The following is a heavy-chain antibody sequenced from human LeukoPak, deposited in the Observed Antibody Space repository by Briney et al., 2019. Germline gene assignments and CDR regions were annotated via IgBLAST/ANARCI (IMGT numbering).Heavy chain of an antibody. D-gene: IGHD3-3*01. V-gene: IGHV4-34*01. J-gene: IGHJ6*03. Sequence: PSEALCLTCAEHVGSFSGYYWSWIRQPPGKGLEWIAEINHIGSTNYNPSLKRRVTISVDTSKNQFSLKLSSVTATDTAVYYCARRGKYYDFWSGYPRIYYYYMDVWGKGTTVTVSS. CDR1: VGSFSGYY. CDR3: ARRGKYYDFWSGYPRIYYYYMDV. CDR2: INHIGST.